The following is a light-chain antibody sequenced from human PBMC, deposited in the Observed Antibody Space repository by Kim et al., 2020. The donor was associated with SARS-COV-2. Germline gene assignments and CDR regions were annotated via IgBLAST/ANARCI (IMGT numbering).Light chain of an antibody. J-gene: IGLJ3*02. CDR3: SAWDDSFWV. Sequence: ELTQPPSASGTPGQRVTISCSGSSSNIGSNYVYWYQQLPGTAPKLLIYRNNQRPSGVPDRFSGSKSGTSASLAISGLRSEAEADYYCSAWDDSFWVFG. CDR2: RNN. CDR1: SSNIGSNY. V-gene: IGLV1-47*01.